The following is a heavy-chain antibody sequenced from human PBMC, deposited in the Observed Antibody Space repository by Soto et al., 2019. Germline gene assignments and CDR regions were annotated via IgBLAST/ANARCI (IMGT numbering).Heavy chain of an antibody. CDR2: ISSSSSTI. CDR3: ARDLIQTMATILPFDY. Sequence: GGSLRLSCAASGFTFSSYSMNWVRQAPGKGLEWVSYISSSSSTIYYADSVKGRFTISRDNAKNSLYLQMNSLRDEDTAVYYCARDLIQTMATILPFDYWGQGTLVTVSS. V-gene: IGHV3-48*02. CDR1: GFTFSSYS. D-gene: IGHD5-12*01. J-gene: IGHJ4*02.